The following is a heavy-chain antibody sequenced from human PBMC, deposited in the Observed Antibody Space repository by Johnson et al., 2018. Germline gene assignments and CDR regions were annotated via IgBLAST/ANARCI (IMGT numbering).Heavy chain of an antibody. Sequence: QVQLQQWGAGLLKPSETLSLTCAVYGGSFSGYYWSWIRQPPGKGLEWIGEINHSGSTNYNPSLKSRVTITVDTSKNQFSLKLSSVTAADTAVYYCAGDAMYDRSGYDAFDMWGQGTMVTGSS. J-gene: IGHJ3*02. CDR2: INHSGST. CDR3: AGDAMYDRSGYDAFDM. D-gene: IGHD3-22*01. CDR1: GGSFSGYY. V-gene: IGHV4-34*01.